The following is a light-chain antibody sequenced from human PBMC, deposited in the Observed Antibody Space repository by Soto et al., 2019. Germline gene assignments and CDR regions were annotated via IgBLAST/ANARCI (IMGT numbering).Light chain of an antibody. J-gene: IGLJ2*01. CDR1: SSDVGASKY. Sequence: QSVLTQPASVSGSPGQSITISCTGTSSDVGASKYVSWYQQHPGKAPKLMIYEVSNRPSGVSNRFSGSKSGNTASLTISGLQAEDEADYYCSSYTSTITVLFGRGTKVTVL. CDR3: SSYTSTITVL. CDR2: EVS. V-gene: IGLV2-14*01.